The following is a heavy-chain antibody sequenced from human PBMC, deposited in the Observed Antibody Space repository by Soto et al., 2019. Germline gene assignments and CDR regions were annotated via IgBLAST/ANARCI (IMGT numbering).Heavy chain of an antibody. D-gene: IGHD3-22*01. Sequence: QVQLVQSGAEVKKPGASVKVSCKASGYTFTNYAMHWVRQAPGQRLEWMGWINAGNGNTKYSQKFQGRVTITRDTSANTAYMELSSLRSEDTAVYYCARGDYYDIHDYWGQGTLVTVSS. CDR3: ARGDYYDIHDY. CDR2: INAGNGNT. CDR1: GYTFTNYA. J-gene: IGHJ4*02. V-gene: IGHV1-3*01.